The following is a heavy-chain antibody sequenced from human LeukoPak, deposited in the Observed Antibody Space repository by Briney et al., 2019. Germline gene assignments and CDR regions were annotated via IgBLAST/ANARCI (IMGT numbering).Heavy chain of an antibody. D-gene: IGHD1-26*01. CDR3: ARHRGAYSGSYYGPAFFDY. V-gene: IGHV4-39*01. Sequence: PSETLSLTCTVSGGSISSSKYYWGWIRQPPGKGLEWVGSISYSGSTYANPSRESRVTLSVDPSKNQFSLKLSSVTAADTAVYYCARHRGAYSGSYYGPAFFDYWGQGTLVTVSS. CDR2: ISYSGST. CDR1: GGSISSSKYY. J-gene: IGHJ4*02.